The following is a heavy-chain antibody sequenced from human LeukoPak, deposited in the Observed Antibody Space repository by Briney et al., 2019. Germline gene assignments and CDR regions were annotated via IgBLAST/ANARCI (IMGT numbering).Heavy chain of an antibody. CDR3: ARAETDTANKSE. J-gene: IGHJ4*02. CDR1: GSTFTGYY. Sequence: GASVRVSCKASGSTFTGYYMHWVRQAPGQGLEWLGWINPNSGGTNYEQKFQGRVTMTRDTSISTAYMELSRLRSDDTAVYYCARAETDTANKSEWGQGTLVTVSS. CDR2: INPNSGGT. D-gene: IGHD5-18*01. V-gene: IGHV1-2*02.